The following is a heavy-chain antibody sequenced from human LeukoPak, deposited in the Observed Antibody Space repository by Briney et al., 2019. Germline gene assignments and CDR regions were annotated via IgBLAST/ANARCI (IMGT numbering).Heavy chain of an antibody. D-gene: IGHD3-16*01. J-gene: IGHJ6*02. V-gene: IGHV3-30*04. CDR3: AKDRRMMSPHYGMDV. CDR2: ISYDGGYQ. Sequence: GGSLRLSCAASGFTFSSYAMRWVRQAPGKGLEWVTYISYDGGYQYYADSVKGRFTISRDNSKNTVYLQLNSLTPEDTAVYYCAKDRRMMSPHYGMDVWGQGTTVTVSS. CDR1: GFTFSSYA.